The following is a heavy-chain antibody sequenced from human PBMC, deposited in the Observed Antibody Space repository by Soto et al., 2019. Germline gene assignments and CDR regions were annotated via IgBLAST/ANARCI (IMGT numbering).Heavy chain of an antibody. V-gene: IGHV3-7*01. CDR2: IKQDGSEK. J-gene: IGHJ5*02. CDR3: ARRALYYDFWSGYYGYRQKRTNWFDP. D-gene: IGHD3-3*01. CDR1: GFTFSSYW. Sequence: PGGSLRLSCAASGFTFSSYWMSWVRQAPGKGLEWVANIKQDGSEKYYVDSVKGRFTISRDNAKNSLYLQMNSLRAEDTAVYYCARRALYYDFWSGYYGYRQKRTNWFDPWGQGTLVTVSS.